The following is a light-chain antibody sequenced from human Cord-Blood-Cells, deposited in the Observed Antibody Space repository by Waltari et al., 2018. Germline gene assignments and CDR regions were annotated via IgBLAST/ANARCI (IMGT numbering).Light chain of an antibody. Sequence: DIQMTQSPSSLSASVGDRVTITCRASQSISSYLKWYQQKPGKAPKLLIYASSSLQSGVPSRFSGSGSETNVTLTISSLQPDDFATYYCQQSYSTPPWTFDHGTKVEI. J-gene: IGKJ1*01. CDR1: QSISSY. CDR3: QQSYSTPPWT. CDR2: ASS. V-gene: IGKV1-39*01.